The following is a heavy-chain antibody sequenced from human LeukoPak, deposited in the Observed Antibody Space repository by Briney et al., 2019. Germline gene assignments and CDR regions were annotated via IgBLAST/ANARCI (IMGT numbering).Heavy chain of an antibody. J-gene: IGHJ4*02. Sequence: RESLQISSRAAGYGFTSCWIGWGRRMPGKGLEGWGGIYPGNSDTRYSPSLHGRVTISADKSISTAYLQWSCVKAPDAAVYSCSRLLEVYSSSWYWFYWGQGTGVLVTS. CDR3: SRLLEVYSSSWYWFY. D-gene: IGHD6-13*01. V-gene: IGHV5-51*01. CDR1: GYGFTSCW. CDR2: IYPGNSDT.